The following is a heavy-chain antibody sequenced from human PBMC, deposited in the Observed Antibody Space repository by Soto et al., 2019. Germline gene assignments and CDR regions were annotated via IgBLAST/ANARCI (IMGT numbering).Heavy chain of an antibody. CDR2: IYYSGST. J-gene: IGHJ5*02. Sequence: SETLSLTCTVSGGSISSSSYYWGWIRQPPGKGLEWIGSIYYSGSTYYNPSLKSRVTISVDTSKNQFSLKLSSVTAADTAVYYCARHQRGPLEWLLFWADLGFDPWGQGTLVTVSS. D-gene: IGHD3-3*01. CDR1: GGSISSSSYY. CDR3: ARHQRGPLEWLLFWADLGFDP. V-gene: IGHV4-39*01.